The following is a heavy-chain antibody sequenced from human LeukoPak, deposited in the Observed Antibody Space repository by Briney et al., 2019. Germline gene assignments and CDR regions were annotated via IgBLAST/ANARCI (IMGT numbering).Heavy chain of an antibody. V-gene: IGHV3-48*03. Sequence: GSLRLSCAASGFTFSSYEMNWIRQAPGKGLEWLSHISSTGTTKYYADSVKGRFTISRDNAKNSLYLQMDSLRAEDTAVYYCAGGVALNYWGQGTLVTVSS. D-gene: IGHD2-8*01. CDR3: AGGVALNY. CDR2: ISSTGTTK. J-gene: IGHJ4*02. CDR1: GFTFSSYE.